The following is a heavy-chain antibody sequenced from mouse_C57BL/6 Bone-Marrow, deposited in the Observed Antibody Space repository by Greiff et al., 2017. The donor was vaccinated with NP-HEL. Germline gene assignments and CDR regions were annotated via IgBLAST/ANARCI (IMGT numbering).Heavy chain of an antibody. Sequence: QVQLQQSGAELVKPGASVKISCKASGYEFSNYWMNWVKQRPGQGLEWIGQLYPGDGDTNYNGKFTAKATLTADKSSSTAYMQLSRLTSEDAAVYFCARGAYWGQGTLVTVSA. CDR2: LYPGDGDT. V-gene: IGHV1-80*01. CDR1: GYEFSNYW. CDR3: ARGAY. J-gene: IGHJ3*01.